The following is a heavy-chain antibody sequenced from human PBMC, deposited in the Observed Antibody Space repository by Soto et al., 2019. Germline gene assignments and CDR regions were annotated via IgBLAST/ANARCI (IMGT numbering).Heavy chain of an antibody. Sequence: TLSLTCTVSGGSITSGGYYWSWIRQHPGKGLEWIGYIYYSGSTYYNPSLKNRVTISVDTSKNQFSLKLSSVTAADTAVYYCARARRYYDILAAFDYWGQGTLVTVSS. CDR1: GGSITSGGYY. D-gene: IGHD3-9*01. V-gene: IGHV4-31*03. CDR3: ARARRYYDILAAFDY. J-gene: IGHJ4*02. CDR2: IYYSGST.